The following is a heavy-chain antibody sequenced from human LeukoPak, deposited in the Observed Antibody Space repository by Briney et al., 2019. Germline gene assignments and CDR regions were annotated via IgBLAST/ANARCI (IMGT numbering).Heavy chain of an antibody. V-gene: IGHV3-9*01. CDR2: ISWNSGSI. CDR1: GFTFDDYA. CDR3: ARWGSNYFDY. Sequence: GGSLRLSCAASGFTFDDYAMHWVRQAPGKGLEWVSGISWNSGSIGYADSVKGRFTISRDNAKNSLYLQMNSLRAEDTALYYCARWGSNYFDYWAREPWSPSPQ. J-gene: IGHJ4*02. D-gene: IGHD3-16*01.